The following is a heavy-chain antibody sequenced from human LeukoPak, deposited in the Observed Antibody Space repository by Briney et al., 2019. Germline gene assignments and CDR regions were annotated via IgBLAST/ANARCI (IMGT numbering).Heavy chain of an antibody. Sequence: TGGSLRLSCAASGFTFSSYSMNWVRQAPGKGLERVSYISSSSSTIYYADSVKGRFTISRDNSKNTLYLQMNSLRAEDTAVYYCARDRYDYLIDYWGQGTLVTVSS. V-gene: IGHV3-48*01. CDR2: ISSSSSTI. CDR3: ARDRYDYLIDY. J-gene: IGHJ4*02. D-gene: IGHD4-11*01. CDR1: GFTFSSYS.